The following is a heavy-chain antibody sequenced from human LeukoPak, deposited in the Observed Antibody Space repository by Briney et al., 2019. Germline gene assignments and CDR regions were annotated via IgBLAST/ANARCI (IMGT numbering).Heavy chain of an antibody. V-gene: IGHV4-59*01. D-gene: IGHD5-18*01. Sequence: SETLSLTCTVSGGSISSYYWSWIRQPPGKGLEWIGYIYYSGSTNYNPSLKSRVTISVETSKNQFSLKLSSVTAADTAVYYCARVTPRCSYGYGGDFDYWGQGTLVTVSS. CDR1: GGSISSYY. J-gene: IGHJ4*02. CDR2: IYYSGST. CDR3: ARVTPRCSYGYGGDFDY.